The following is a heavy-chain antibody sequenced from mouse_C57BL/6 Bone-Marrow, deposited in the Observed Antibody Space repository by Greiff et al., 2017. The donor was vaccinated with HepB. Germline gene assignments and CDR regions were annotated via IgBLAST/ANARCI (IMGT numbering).Heavy chain of an antibody. CDR1: GYSITSGYY. D-gene: IGHD1-1*02. Sequence: EVKLQESGPGLVKPSQSLSLTCSVTGYSITSGYYWNWIRQFPGNKLEWMGYISYDGSNNYNPSLKNRISITRDTSKNQFFLKLNSVTTEDTATYYCARDESDYYGGWAYWGQGTLVTVSA. J-gene: IGHJ3*01. CDR2: ISYDGSN. V-gene: IGHV3-6*01. CDR3: ARDESDYYGGWAY.